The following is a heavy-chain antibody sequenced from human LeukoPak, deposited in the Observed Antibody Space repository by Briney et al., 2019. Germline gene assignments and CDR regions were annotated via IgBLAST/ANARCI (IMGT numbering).Heavy chain of an antibody. CDR2: IWYDGSNK. D-gene: IGHD3-22*01. CDR1: GFTFSSYG. Sequence: GGSLRLPCAASGFTFSSYGMHWVRQAPGKGLEWVAVIWYDGSNKYYADSVKGRFTISRDNSKNTLYLQMNSLRAEDTAVYYCARDVYYDSSGYSDYWGQGTLVTVSS. V-gene: IGHV3-33*01. CDR3: ARDVYYDSSGYSDY. J-gene: IGHJ4*02.